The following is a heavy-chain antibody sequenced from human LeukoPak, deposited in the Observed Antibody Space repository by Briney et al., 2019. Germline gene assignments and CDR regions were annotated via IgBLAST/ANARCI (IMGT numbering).Heavy chain of an antibody. V-gene: IGHV3-23*01. CDR2: ISGSGGST. J-gene: IGHJ4*02. Sequence: PGGSLRLSCAASGFTFSSYAMGWVRQAPGKGLEWVSAISGSGGSTYYADSVEGRFAISRDNSKNTLYLQMNSLRAEDTAVYYCAKDCSSTSCYRFDYWGQGNLVTVSS. CDR3: AKDCSSTSCYRFDY. CDR1: GFTFSSYA. D-gene: IGHD2-2*01.